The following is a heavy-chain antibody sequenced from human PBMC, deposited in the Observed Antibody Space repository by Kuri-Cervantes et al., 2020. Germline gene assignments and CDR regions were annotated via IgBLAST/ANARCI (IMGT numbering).Heavy chain of an antibody. J-gene: IGHJ4*02. CDR3: ARDHSSSWESPIFDY. CDR1: GFTFSSYS. V-gene: IGHV3-21*01. D-gene: IGHD6-13*01. CDR2: ISSSSSYI. Sequence: GESLKISCAASGFTFSSYSMNWVRQAPGKGLEWVSSISSSSSYIYYADSVKGRFTISRDNAKNSLYLQMNSLRAEDTAVYYCARDHSSSWESPIFDYWGQGTLVTVSS.